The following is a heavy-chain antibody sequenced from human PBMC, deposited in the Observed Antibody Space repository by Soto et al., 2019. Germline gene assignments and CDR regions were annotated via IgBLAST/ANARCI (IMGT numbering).Heavy chain of an antibody. Sequence: GGSLRLSCAASGFTFSSYGMHWVRQAPGKGLEWVAVISYDGSNKYYADSVKGRFPISRDNSKNTLYLQMNSLRAEDTAVYYCAKEAFLPIGSGWGGAYYYYGMDVWGQGTTVTVSS. CDR2: ISYDGSNK. D-gene: IGHD6-19*01. V-gene: IGHV3-30*18. J-gene: IGHJ6*02. CDR3: AKEAFLPIGSGWGGAYYYYGMDV. CDR1: GFTFSSYG.